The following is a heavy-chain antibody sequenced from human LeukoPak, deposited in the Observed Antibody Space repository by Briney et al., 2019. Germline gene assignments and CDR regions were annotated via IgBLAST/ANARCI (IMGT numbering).Heavy chain of an antibody. D-gene: IGHD3-10*01. CDR2: IYHSGST. V-gene: IGHV4-59*08. Sequence: SETLSLTCAVSGGSISSYYWSWIRQPPGKGLEWIGEIYHSGSTNYNPSLKSRVTISVDTSKNQFSLKLSSVTAADTAVYYCARRIEGSGFDWGQGTLVTVSS. CDR1: GGSISSYY. CDR3: ARRIEGSGFD. J-gene: IGHJ4*02.